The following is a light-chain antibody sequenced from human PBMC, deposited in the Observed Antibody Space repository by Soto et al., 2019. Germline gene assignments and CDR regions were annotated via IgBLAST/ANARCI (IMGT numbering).Light chain of an antibody. V-gene: IGKV3-20*01. CDR2: GAS. CDR1: QSVSSSY. J-gene: IGKJ1*01. CDR3: QQYGSSGT. Sequence: EIVLTQSPGTLSLSPWEGATLSCRASQSVSSSYLAWYQQKPGQPPRLLIYGASSRTTGIPDRFSGSGSGTDFTLTISRLEPEDFAVYYCQQYGSSGTFGQGTKVDIK.